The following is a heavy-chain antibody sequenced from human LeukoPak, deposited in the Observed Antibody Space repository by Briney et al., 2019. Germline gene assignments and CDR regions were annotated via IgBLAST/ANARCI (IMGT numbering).Heavy chain of an antibody. CDR1: GGPFSGYY. CDR2: INHSGST. Sequence: SETLSLTCAVYGGPFSGYYWSWIRQPPGKGLEWIGEINHSGSTNYNPSLKSRVTISVDTSKNQFSLKLSSVTAADTAVYYCARFDTAGAYYFDYWGQGTLVTVSS. CDR3: ARFDTAGAYYFDY. J-gene: IGHJ4*02. D-gene: IGHD5-18*01. V-gene: IGHV4-34*01.